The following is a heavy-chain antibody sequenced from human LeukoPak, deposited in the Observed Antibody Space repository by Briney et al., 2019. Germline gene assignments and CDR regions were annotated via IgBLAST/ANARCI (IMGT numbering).Heavy chain of an antibody. CDR2: IYYSGST. J-gene: IGHJ5*02. V-gene: IGHV4-59*01. CDR1: GGSFSGYY. Sequence: SETLSLTCAVYGGSFSGYYWSWIRQPPGKGLEWIGYIYYSGSTNYNPSLKSRVTISVDTSKNQFSLKLSSVTAADTAVYYCARDSAELESLRFGDSVGYNWFDPWGQGTLVTVSS. D-gene: IGHD3-10*01. CDR3: ARDSAELESLRFGDSVGYNWFDP.